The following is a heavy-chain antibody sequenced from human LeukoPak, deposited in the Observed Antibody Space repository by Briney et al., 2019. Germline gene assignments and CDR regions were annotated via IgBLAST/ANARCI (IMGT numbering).Heavy chain of an antibody. Sequence: GASVKVPCKASGGTFSSYAISWVRQATGQGLEWMGGIIPIFGTASYAQKFQGRVTITADESTSTASMELSSLRSEDTAVYYCARGPDIVLMVYATYYYYGMDVWGQGTTVTVSS. D-gene: IGHD2-8*01. CDR2: IIPIFGTA. CDR3: ARGPDIVLMVYATYYYYGMDV. V-gene: IGHV1-69*13. CDR1: GGTFSSYA. J-gene: IGHJ6*02.